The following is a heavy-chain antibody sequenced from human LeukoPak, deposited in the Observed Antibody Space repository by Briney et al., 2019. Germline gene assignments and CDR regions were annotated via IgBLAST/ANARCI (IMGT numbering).Heavy chain of an antibody. D-gene: IGHD2-2*01. CDR1: GGSFSSGSYY. Sequence: PSQTLSLTCTVSGGSFSSGSYYWSWIRQPAGKGLEWIGRIYTSGSTNYNPSLESRVTISVDTSKNQFSLKLSSVTAADTAVYYCARHRPRNDIVVVPAASLRYYYMDVWGKGTTVTVSS. J-gene: IGHJ6*03. CDR2: IYTSGST. CDR3: ARHRPRNDIVVVPAASLRYYYMDV. V-gene: IGHV4-61*02.